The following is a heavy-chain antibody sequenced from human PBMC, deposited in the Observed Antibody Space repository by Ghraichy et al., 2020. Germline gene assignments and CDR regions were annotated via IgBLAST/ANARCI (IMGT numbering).Heavy chain of an antibody. CDR2: INHSGST. CDR3: ARGFDKSIDHRYNWNKRAFGD. V-gene: IGHV4-34*01. CDR1: GGSFSGYY. Sequence: SETLSLTCAVYGGSFSGYYWSWIRQPPGKGLEWIGEINHSGSTNYNPSLKSRVTISVDTSKNQFSLKLSSVTAADTAVYYCARGFDKSIDHRYNWNKRAFGDWGQGTLVTVSS. J-gene: IGHJ4*02. D-gene: IGHD1/OR15-1a*01.